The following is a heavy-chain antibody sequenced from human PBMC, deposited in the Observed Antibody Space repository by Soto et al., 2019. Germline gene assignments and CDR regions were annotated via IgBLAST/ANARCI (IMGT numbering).Heavy chain of an antibody. Sequence: SVKVSCKASGGTFSSYAISWVRQAPGQGLEWMGGIIPIFGTANYAQKFQGRVTITADESTSTAYMELSSLRSEDTAVYYCARRRFEDNSNWFDPWGQGTLVTVS. V-gene: IGHV1-69*13. J-gene: IGHJ5*02. D-gene: IGHD2-15*01. CDR1: GGTFSSYA. CDR3: ARRRFEDNSNWFDP. CDR2: IIPIFGTA.